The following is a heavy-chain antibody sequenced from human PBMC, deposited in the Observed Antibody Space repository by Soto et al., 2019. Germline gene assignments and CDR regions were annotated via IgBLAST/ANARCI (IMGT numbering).Heavy chain of an antibody. D-gene: IGHD6-13*01. CDR1: GGTFSSYT. CDR2: IIPILGIA. CDR3: ARGRIAAAGTSWFDP. J-gene: IGHJ5*02. V-gene: IGHV1-69*02. Sequence: QVQLVQSGAEVKKPGSSVKVSCKASGGTFSSYTISWVRQAPGQGLEWMGRIIPILGIANYAQKFQGRVTITADKSTSTAYMELSSLRSEDTAVYYCARGRIAAAGTSWFDPWGQGTLVTVSS.